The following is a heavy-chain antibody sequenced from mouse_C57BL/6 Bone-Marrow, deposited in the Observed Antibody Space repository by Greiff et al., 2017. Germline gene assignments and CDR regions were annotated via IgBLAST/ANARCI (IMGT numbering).Heavy chain of an antibody. J-gene: IGHJ2*01. CDR2: ISDGGSYT. CDR3: ARANKAPYYYGSSGNY. CDR1: GFTFSSYA. D-gene: IGHD1-1*01. Sequence: EVKLVESGGGLVKPGGSLKLSCAASGFTFSSYAMSWVRQTPEKRLEWVATISDGGSYTYYPDNVKGRFTISSDNAKNNLYLHMSHLKSEDTAMXYCARANKAPYYYGSSGNYWGQGTTLTVSS. V-gene: IGHV5-4*03.